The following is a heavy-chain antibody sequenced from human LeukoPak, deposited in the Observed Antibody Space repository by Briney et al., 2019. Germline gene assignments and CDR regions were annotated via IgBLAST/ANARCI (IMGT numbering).Heavy chain of an antibody. J-gene: IGHJ6*03. CDR3: ARVVGLQLRPYYYYYMDV. Sequence: KTSETLSLTCTVSGGSISSSSYYWGWIRQPPGKGLEWVGSIYYSGSTYYNPSLKSRVTISVDTSKNQLSLKLSSVTAADTAVYYCARVVGLQLRPYYYYYMDVWGKGTTVTVSS. CDR1: GGSISSSSYY. D-gene: IGHD1-7*01. CDR2: IYYSGST. V-gene: IGHV4-39*07.